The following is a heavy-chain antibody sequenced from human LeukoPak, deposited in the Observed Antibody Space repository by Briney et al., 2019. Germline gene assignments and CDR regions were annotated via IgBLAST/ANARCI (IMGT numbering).Heavy chain of an antibody. CDR3: AREGGTIEIGEFDY. CDR1: GFTFNNYW. D-gene: IGHD3-16*02. J-gene: IGHJ4*02. V-gene: IGHV3-7*01. Sequence: PGGSLRLSCAASGFTFNNYWMSWVRQAPGKGLEWVTNIKQDGSEKKYVDSVKGRFTISRDNAKNSLFLQMNGLRAEDTAVYYCAREGGTIEIGEFDYWGQGTLVTVSS. CDR2: IKQDGSEK.